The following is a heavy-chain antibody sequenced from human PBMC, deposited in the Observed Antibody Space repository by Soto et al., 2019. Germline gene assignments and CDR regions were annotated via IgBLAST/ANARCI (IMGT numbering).Heavy chain of an antibody. CDR3: ARGYCSSTSCYTYKLFDP. J-gene: IGHJ5*02. Sequence: SETLSLTCTVSGGSISSYYWSWIRQPPGKGLEWIGYIYYSGSTNYNPSLKSRVTISVDTSKNQFSLKLSSVTAAVTAVYYCARGYCSSTSCYTYKLFDPWGQGTLVTVSS. D-gene: IGHD2-2*02. CDR2: IYYSGST. V-gene: IGHV4-59*01. CDR1: GGSISSYY.